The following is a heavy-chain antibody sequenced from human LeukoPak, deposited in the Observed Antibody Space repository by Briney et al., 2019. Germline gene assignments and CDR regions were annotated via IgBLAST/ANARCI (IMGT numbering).Heavy chain of an antibody. J-gene: IGHJ4*02. CDR3: ARGWLLWFGELTSLDY. CDR1: GYTFTIYD. Sequence: ASVTVSFTASGYTFTIYDINWVRQATGQGLEWMGWMNPNSGNTGYAQKFQGRVTMTRNTSISTAYMELSSLRSEDTAVYYCARGWLLWFGELTSLDYWGQGTLVTVSS. V-gene: IGHV1-8*01. D-gene: IGHD3-10*01. CDR2: MNPNSGNT.